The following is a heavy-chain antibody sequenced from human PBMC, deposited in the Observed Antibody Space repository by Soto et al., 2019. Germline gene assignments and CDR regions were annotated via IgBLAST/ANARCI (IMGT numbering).Heavy chain of an antibody. J-gene: IGHJ5*02. CDR2: ISYDGSNK. V-gene: IGHV3-30*18. Sequence: GGSLRLSCAASGFTFSSYGMHWVRQAPGKGLEWVAVISYDGSNKYYADSVKGRFTISRDNSKNTLYLQMNSLRAEDTAVYYCAKDRPVVVPAATASSGWFDPWGQGTLVTVSS. D-gene: IGHD2-2*01. CDR3: AKDRPVVVPAATASSGWFDP. CDR1: GFTFSSYG.